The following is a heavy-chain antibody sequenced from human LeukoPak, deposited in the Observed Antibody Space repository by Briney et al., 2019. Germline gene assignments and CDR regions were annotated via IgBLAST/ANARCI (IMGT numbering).Heavy chain of an antibody. CDR1: GYSFTSYW. Sequence: GESLKISCKGSGYSFTSYWIGWVRQMPGKGLEWMGIIYPGDSDTRYSPSLQGQVTISADKSISTAYLQWSSLKASDTAMYYCASNYDILTGPFDPWGQGTLVTVSS. J-gene: IGHJ5*02. CDR3: ASNYDILTGPFDP. D-gene: IGHD3-9*01. V-gene: IGHV5-51*01. CDR2: IYPGDSDT.